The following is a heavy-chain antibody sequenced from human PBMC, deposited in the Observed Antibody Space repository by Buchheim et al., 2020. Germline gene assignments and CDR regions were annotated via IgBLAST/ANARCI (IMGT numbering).Heavy chain of an antibody. CDR2: ISYDGSNK. CDR3: ANLNWNNFHYYYGMDV. D-gene: IGHD1/OR15-1a*01. V-gene: IGHV3-30*18. J-gene: IGHJ6*02. Sequence: QVQLVESGGGVVQPGRSLRLSCAASGFTFSSYGMHWVRQAPGKGLEWVAVISYDGSNKYYADSVKGRFTISRDNPKNTLYLQMNSLRAEDTAVYYCANLNWNNFHYYYGMDVWGQGTT. CDR1: GFTFSSYG.